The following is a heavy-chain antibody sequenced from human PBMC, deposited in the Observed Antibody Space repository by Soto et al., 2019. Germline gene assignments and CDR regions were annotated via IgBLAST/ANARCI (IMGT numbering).Heavy chain of an antibody. CDR2: VYYIGST. J-gene: IGHJ4*02. CDR1: GGSFSGYY. Sequence: SETLSLTCAVYGGSFSGYYWSWIRQPPGKGLEWVGYVYYIGSTNYNPSLKSRVTISVDTSKNQFSLSLSSVTAADTAVYYCARQRRYTNGYWSKFDDWGQGTLVTVYS. CDR3: ARQRRYTNGYWSKFDD. V-gene: IGHV4-59*08. D-gene: IGHD2-8*01.